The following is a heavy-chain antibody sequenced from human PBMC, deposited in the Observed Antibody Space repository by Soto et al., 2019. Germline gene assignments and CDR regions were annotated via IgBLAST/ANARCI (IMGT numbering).Heavy chain of an antibody. CDR3: STDASAGLDI. Sequence: LXLSCAASGFTRSTVWMTWVRRAPGKGLEWVGRIKSEIEGGTTDYAAPVKGRFTISRDDSRNTLYLQMNSLKTEDTAVYYCSTDASAGLDIWGQGTQVTVSS. CDR2: IKSEIEGGTT. J-gene: IGHJ4*02. D-gene: IGHD3-16*01. CDR1: GFTRSTVW. V-gene: IGHV3-15*01.